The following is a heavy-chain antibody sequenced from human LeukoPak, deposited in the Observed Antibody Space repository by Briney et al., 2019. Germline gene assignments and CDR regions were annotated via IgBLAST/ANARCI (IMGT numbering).Heavy chain of an antibody. J-gene: IGHJ3*02. CDR1: GFTFINYA. V-gene: IGHV3-23*01. CDR2: ISGPGGST. Sequence: GGSLRLSCAASGFTFINYAMSWVRQAPGKGLERVSGISGPGGSTYYADSVKGRFTISRDNSKNTLYLQMNSLRAEDTAVYYCAKDSWSFHDAFDIWGQGTMVTVSS. CDR3: AKDSWSFHDAFDI. D-gene: IGHD2-21*01.